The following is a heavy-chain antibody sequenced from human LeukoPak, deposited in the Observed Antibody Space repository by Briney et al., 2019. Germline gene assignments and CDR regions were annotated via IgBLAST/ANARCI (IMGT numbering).Heavy chain of an antibody. CDR1: GFTFSSYE. D-gene: IGHD3-10*01. J-gene: IGHJ4*02. CDR3: ATPPSGRGFDY. V-gene: IGHV3-48*03. Sequence: GGSLRLSCAASGFTFSSYEMNWVRQAPGKGLEWVSYISSSGSTIYYADSVKGRFTISRDNSKNTLYLQMNSLRAEDTAVYYCATPPSGRGFDYWGQGTLVTVSS. CDR2: ISSSGSTI.